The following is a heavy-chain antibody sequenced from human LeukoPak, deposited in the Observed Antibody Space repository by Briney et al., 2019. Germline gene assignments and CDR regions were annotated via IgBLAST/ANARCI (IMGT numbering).Heavy chain of an antibody. CDR2: INPNSGGT. CDR1: GYTFTGYY. V-gene: IGHV1-2*02. J-gene: IGHJ4*02. D-gene: IGHD6-19*01. Sequence: ASVKVSCKASGYTFTGYYMHWVRQAPGQGLEWMGWINPNSGGTNYAQKFQGRVTMTRDTSISTAYMELSRLRSDDTAVYYCARVAVAGTHDVDYWGQGTLVTVSS. CDR3: ARVAVAGTHDVDY.